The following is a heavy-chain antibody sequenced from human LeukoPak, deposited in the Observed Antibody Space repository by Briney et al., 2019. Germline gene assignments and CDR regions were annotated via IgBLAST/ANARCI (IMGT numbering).Heavy chain of an antibody. CDR3: ARDAIQLWSYAFDI. J-gene: IGHJ3*02. V-gene: IGHV4-59*12. Sequence: SETLSLTCTVSGDSMTSYYWSWIRQPPGKGLEWIGNIYYSGTSNYNPSLRSRVTISEDTSKNQFSLELNSVTVADTAVYYCARDAIQLWSYAFDIWGQGTMVTVSS. CDR1: GDSMTSYY. CDR2: IYYSGTS. D-gene: IGHD5-18*01.